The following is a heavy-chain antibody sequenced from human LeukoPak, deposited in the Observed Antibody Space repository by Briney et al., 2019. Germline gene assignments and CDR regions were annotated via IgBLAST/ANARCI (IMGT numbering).Heavy chain of an antibody. CDR3: ARGRTAGYSNSNY. D-gene: IGHD6-13*01. J-gene: IGHJ4*02. V-gene: IGHV1-2*02. CDR2: INPNSGGT. Sequence: ASVKVPCKASGYTXTGYYMHRVRQAPGQGLEWMGWINPNSGGTNYAQKFQGRVTMTRDTSISTAYMELSRLRSDDTAVYYCARGRTAGYSNSNYWGQGTLVTVSS. CDR1: GYTXTGYY.